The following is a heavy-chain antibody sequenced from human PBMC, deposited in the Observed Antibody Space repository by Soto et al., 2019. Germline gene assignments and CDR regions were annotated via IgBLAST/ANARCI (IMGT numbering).Heavy chain of an antibody. J-gene: IGHJ6*03. CDR3: AKALRPSLIFFYYRHV. CDR1: GFTFGSYA. CDR2: LGGNGFTT. Sequence: EVQLLESGGGLVQPGGSLRLSCVVSGFTFGSYAMSWVRQAPEKGPEWVAILGGNGFTTYYADSVKGRFTISGDKSKSTLFLQMNSLRADDTGVYYCAKALRPSLIFFYYRHVWGRGTSVTVSS. D-gene: IGHD2-2*01. V-gene: IGHV3-23*01.